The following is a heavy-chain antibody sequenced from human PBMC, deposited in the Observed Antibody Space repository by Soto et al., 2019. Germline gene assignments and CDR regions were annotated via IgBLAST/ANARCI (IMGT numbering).Heavy chain of an antibody. CDR1: GGSISSGGYY. CDR2: IYYSGST. D-gene: IGHD2-21*02. CDR3: ARAGSYCGGDCYWNDAFDI. Sequence: PSETLSLTCTVSGGSISSGGYYRSWIRQHPGKGLEWIGYIYYSGSTYYNPSLKSRVTISVDTSKNQFSLKLSSVTAADTAVYYCARAGSYCGGDCYWNDAFDIWGQGTMVTVSS. V-gene: IGHV4-31*03. J-gene: IGHJ3*02.